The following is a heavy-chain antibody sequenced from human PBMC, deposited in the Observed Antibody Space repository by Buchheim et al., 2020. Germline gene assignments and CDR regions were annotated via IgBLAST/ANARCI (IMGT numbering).Heavy chain of an antibody. CDR1: GFIFDDYA. D-gene: IGHD2-15*01. CDR3: VKGFCSGGNCSNDAFDL. J-gene: IGHJ3*01. CDR2: ISWDAVTF. Sequence: EVQLVESGGGLVRPGRSLRLSCVGSGFIFDDYAIHWVRQAPGKGLEWVPGISWDAVTFDQADSVRGRFTISRDNAKNSVYLHMNSLRLEDAALYYCVKGFCSGGNCSNDAFDLWGQGT. V-gene: IGHV3-9*01.